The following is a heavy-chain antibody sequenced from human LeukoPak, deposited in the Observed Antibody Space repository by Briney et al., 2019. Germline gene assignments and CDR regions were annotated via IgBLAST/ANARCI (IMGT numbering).Heavy chain of an antibody. CDR3: AREERGYSSSWYTER. CDR2: IYTSGST. Sequence: SQTLSLTCTVSGGSISSGGYHWTWIRQPAGKGLEWIGRIYTSGSTNYNPSLKSRVTMSVDTSKNQFSLKLSSVTAADTAVYYCAREERGYSSSWYTERWGQGTLVTVSS. V-gene: IGHV4-61*02. CDR1: GGSISSGGYH. J-gene: IGHJ4*02. D-gene: IGHD6-13*01.